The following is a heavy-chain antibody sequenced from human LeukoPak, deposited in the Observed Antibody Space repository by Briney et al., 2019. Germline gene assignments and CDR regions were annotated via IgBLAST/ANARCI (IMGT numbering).Heavy chain of an antibody. J-gene: IGHJ4*02. CDR1: GGTFSSYA. CDR2: IIPIFGTS. CDR3: AFEGYNYGYN. Sequence: ASVKVSCKASGGTFSSYAINWVRQAPGQGLEWMGGIIPIFGTSNYAHKFQGRVTITADESTSTVYMELSSLRSDDTSIYYCAFEGYNYGYNWGQGTLVTVSS. D-gene: IGHD5-18*01. V-gene: IGHV1-69*13.